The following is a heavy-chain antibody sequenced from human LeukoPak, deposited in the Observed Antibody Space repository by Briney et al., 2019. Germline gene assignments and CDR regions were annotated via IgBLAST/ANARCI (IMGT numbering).Heavy chain of an antibody. Sequence: GGSLRLSCAASGFTFSAYGMHWVRQAPGKGLEWVAFIRYDGRNKYYADSVKGRFTISRDNSKNTLCLQMNSLRAEDTAVYYCAKEIWPTVTTPGHTHFDYWGQGTLVTVSS. CDR3: AKEIWPTVTTPGHTHFDY. D-gene: IGHD4-17*01. J-gene: IGHJ4*02. CDR2: IRYDGRNK. CDR1: GFTFSAYG. V-gene: IGHV3-30*02.